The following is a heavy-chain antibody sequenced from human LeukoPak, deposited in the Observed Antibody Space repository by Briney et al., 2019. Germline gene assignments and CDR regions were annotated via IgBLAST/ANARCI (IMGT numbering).Heavy chain of an antibody. V-gene: IGHV3-7*01. CDR1: GFTFSSYW. CDR3: ARDRNIRRYYGSGSYYH. Sequence: GGSLRLSCAASGFTFSSYWMSWVRQAPGKGREGVANIKQDGSEKYYVDSVKGRFPISRDNAKKSLYLQMNSLRAEDTAVYYCARDRNIRRYYGSGSYYHWGQGTLVTVSS. J-gene: IGHJ5*02. CDR2: IKQDGSEK. D-gene: IGHD3-10*01.